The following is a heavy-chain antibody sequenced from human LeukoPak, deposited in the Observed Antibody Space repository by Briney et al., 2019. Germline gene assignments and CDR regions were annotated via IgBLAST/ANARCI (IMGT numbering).Heavy chain of an antibody. CDR1: GFIFSSYS. Sequence: GGSLRLSCAASGFIFSSYSMSWVRQAPGKGLEWVSVITGSGGNTYYADSVKGRFTISRDNSKNTVYLQMNSLRAEDTAVYYCARSWDWGQGTLVTVSS. CDR2: ITGSGGNT. CDR3: ARSWD. J-gene: IGHJ4*02. D-gene: IGHD7-27*01. V-gene: IGHV3-23*01.